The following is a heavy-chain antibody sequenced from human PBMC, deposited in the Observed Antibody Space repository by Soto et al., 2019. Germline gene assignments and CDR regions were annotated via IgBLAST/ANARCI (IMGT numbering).Heavy chain of an antibody. CDR3: AKGGDTAMQKFNWFDA. D-gene: IGHD5-18*01. CDR2: VSGSGDGT. Sequence: GRSLRLSCVASGFTFTNYAMSWVRQAPGKGLEWVSVVSGSGDGTYYADSGKGRFSISRDNSKNTLYLQMKSLRAEDTDVYYCAKGGDTAMQKFNWFDAWGQGTLVTVSS. CDR1: GFTFTNYA. V-gene: IGHV3-23*01. J-gene: IGHJ5*02.